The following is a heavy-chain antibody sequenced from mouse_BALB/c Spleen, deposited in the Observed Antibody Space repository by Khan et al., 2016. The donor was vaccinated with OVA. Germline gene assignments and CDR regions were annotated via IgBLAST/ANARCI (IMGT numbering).Heavy chain of an antibody. V-gene: IGHV5-15*02. Sequence: VELVESGGGLVQPGGSRKLSCEASGFTFSDYGMAWVRQAPGKGPEWVAFISDLAYTIYYADTVTGRFTISRENAKNTLYLEMSSLRSEDTAIYYCARGGGTAPFAYWGLGTLVTISA. CDR2: ISDLAYTI. J-gene: IGHJ3*01. CDR3: ARGGGTAPFAY. CDR1: GFTFSDYG. D-gene: IGHD1-2*01.